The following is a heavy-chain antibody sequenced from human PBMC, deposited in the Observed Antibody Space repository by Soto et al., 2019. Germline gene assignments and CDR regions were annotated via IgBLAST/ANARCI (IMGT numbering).Heavy chain of an antibody. CDR1: GGSITSSGYY. CDR3: ATQEVGGSYVYTFDP. Sequence: PSETLSLTCTVSGGSITSSGYYWGWIRQPPGKGLEWIGSIYYSGSTYYNPSLKSRVTISVDTSKNQFSLKLSSVTAADTAVYYCATQEVGGSYVYTFDPWGQGTLVTVSS. D-gene: IGHD1-26*01. V-gene: IGHV4-39*01. J-gene: IGHJ5*02. CDR2: IYYSGST.